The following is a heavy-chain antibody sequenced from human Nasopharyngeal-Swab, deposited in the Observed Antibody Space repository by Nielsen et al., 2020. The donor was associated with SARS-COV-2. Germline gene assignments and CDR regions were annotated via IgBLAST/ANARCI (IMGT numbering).Heavy chain of an antibody. CDR2: LKSGGGT. D-gene: IGHD1-26*01. Sequence: GESLKISCVASGFTVSSNFVRWVRQAPGKGLEWVSLLKSGGGTFYADSVRCRFTISSDNSRNTVYLQMNSLRAEDTAVYYCARVRQSGAYFPFDSWGLGTLVTVSS. J-gene: IGHJ4*02. CDR3: ARVRQSGAYFPFDS. CDR1: GFTVSSNF. V-gene: IGHV3-53*01.